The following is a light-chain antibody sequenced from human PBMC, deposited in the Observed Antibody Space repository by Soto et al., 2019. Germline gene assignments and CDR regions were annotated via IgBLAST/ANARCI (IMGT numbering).Light chain of an antibody. CDR3: MQGSHWPPRYT. V-gene: IGKV2-30*01. CDR2: KVS. CDR1: QSLVYGDGNTF. J-gene: IGKJ2*01. Sequence: DVVMTQSPLSLPVALGQPASISCRSSQSLVYGDGNTFFNWFHQRPGHSPRRLIYKVSNRDSGVXDXFXXSGSATDFTLRISRVEAEDVGVYYCMQGSHWPPRYTFGQGTKLEIK.